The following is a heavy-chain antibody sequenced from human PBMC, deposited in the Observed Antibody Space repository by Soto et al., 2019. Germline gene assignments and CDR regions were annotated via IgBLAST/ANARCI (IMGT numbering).Heavy chain of an antibody. CDR3: ARKGTVIIGYCSSTSCSDAFDI. Sequence: QVQLVQSGAEVKKPGSSVKVSCKASGGTFSSYTISWVRQAPGQGLEWMGRIIPILGIANYAQKFQGRVTITADKSTSTAYMELSSLRSEDTAVCYCARKGTVIIGYCSSTSCSDAFDIWGQGTTVTVSS. CDR2: IIPILGIA. D-gene: IGHD2-2*01. J-gene: IGHJ3*02. V-gene: IGHV1-69*02. CDR1: GGTFSSYT.